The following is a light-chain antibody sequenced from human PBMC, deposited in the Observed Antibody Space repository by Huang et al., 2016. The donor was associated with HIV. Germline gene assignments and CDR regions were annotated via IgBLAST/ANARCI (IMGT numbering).Light chain of an antibody. J-gene: IGKJ4*01. CDR2: WAS. CDR1: QSVFYSSSNKNS. CDR3: HQYYRTPLT. V-gene: IGKV4-1*01. Sequence: EIVMTQSPDFLAVSLGEGATINCKSSQSVFYSSSNKNSLAWYQQKQGKPPKLLIYWASTRQSGVPDRCSGGGSGTDFTLTISSLQAEDGAVYYCHQYYRTPLTFGGGTKVEIK.